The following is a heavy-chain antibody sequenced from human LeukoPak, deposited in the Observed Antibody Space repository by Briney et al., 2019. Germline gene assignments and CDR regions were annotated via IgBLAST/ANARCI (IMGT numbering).Heavy chain of an antibody. Sequence: GGSLRLSCAASGFTFDSYNMNWVRQAPGKGLEWVSSISSSSSYIYYADSLKGRFTISRDNAKNSLYLQMNSLRAEDTAVYYCARALNYYDIDYWGQGTLVTVSS. CDR3: ARALNYYDIDY. V-gene: IGHV3-21*01. D-gene: IGHD3-22*01. CDR2: ISSSSSYI. J-gene: IGHJ4*02. CDR1: GFTFDSYN.